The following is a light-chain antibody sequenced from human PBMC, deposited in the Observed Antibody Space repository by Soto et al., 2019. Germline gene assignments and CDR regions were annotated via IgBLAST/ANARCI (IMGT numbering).Light chain of an antibody. CDR2: DAS. V-gene: IGKV3-11*01. J-gene: IGKJ2*01. CDR1: QSVNTY. CDR3: QQRTNWPAT. Sequence: EIVLTQSPATLSLSPGERATLSCRASQSVNTYLAWYQQKPGQAPRLLISDASNRATGIPARFSGSGSGTDFTLTISSLDPEDFAVYYCQQRTNWPATFGQGTKVEMK.